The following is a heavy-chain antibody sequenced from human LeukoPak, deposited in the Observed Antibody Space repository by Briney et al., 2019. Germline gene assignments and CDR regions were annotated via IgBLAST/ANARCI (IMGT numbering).Heavy chain of an antibody. CDR1: GGSISSYY. CDR3: ARKLGYYYESSGYLDY. Sequence: PSETLSLTCTVSGGSISSYYWSWIRQPPGKGLEWIGYIYYSGSTNYNPSLKSRVTISVDTSKNQFSLKLSSVTAADTAVYYCARKLGYYYESSGYLDYWGQGTLVTVSS. V-gene: IGHV4-59*01. J-gene: IGHJ4*02. CDR2: IYYSGST. D-gene: IGHD3-22*01.